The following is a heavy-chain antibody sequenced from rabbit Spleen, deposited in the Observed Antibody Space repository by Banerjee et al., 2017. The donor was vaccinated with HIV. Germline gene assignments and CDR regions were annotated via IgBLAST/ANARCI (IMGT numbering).Heavy chain of an antibody. Sequence: QEQLVESGGGLVKPGASLTLTCKASGFSFSNKAVLCWVRQAPGKGLEWIACINAVTGKAVYASWAKGRFTFSKTSSTTVTLQMTGLTAADTATYFCARDLVAVIGWNFGWWGQGTLVTVS. CDR2: INAVTGKA. CDR3: ARDLVAVIGWNFGW. V-gene: IGHV1S45*01. J-gene: IGHJ4*01. CDR1: GFSFSNKAV. D-gene: IGHD1-1*01.